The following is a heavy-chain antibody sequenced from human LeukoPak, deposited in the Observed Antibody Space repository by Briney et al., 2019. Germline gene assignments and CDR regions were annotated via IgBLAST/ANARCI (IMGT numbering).Heavy chain of an antibody. J-gene: IGHJ4*02. Sequence: SVRVSCTASGFTFTNSAVQWVRQARGQRLEWIGWIVVGNGYTNYAQKFQERVTITRDMSTGTAYMKLSSLRSEDTAVYYCAAAGSYYGPDYWGQGTLVTVSS. CDR1: GFTFTNSA. CDR3: AAAGSYYGPDY. V-gene: IGHV1-58*01. D-gene: IGHD1-26*01. CDR2: IVVGNGYT.